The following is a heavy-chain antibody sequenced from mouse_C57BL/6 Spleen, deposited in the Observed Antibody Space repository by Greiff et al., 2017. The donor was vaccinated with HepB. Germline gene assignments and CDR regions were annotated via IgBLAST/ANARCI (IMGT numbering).Heavy chain of an antibody. J-gene: IGHJ1*03. CDR3: ARARSSYWYFDV. CDR2: ISDGGSYT. CDR1: GFTFSSYA. V-gene: IGHV5-4*01. D-gene: IGHD1-1*01. Sequence: VQLQQSGGGLVKPGGSLKLSCAASGFTFSSYAMSWVRQTPEKRLEWVATISDGGSYTYYPDNVKGRFTISRDNAKNNLYLQMSHLKSEDTAMYYCARARSSYWYFDVWGTGTTVTVSS.